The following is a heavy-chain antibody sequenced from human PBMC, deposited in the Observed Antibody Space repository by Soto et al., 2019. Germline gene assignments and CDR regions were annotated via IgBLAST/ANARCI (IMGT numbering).Heavy chain of an antibody. J-gene: IGHJ4*02. CDR3: ARVVNYYDSSGYYYLVDY. V-gene: IGHV4-31*03. CDR2: IYYSGST. D-gene: IGHD3-22*01. Sequence: QVQLQESGPGLVKPSQTLSLTCTVSGGSISSGGYYWSWIRQHPGKGLEWIGNIYYSGSTYYNPSLKRRVTISGDTSKNQFYLKLSSVTAADTAVYYCARVVNYYDSSGYYYLVDYWGQGTLVTVSS. CDR1: GGSISSGGYY.